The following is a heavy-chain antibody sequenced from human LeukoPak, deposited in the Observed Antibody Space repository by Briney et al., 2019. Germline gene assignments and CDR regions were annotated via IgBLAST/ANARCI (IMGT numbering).Heavy chain of an antibody. CDR1: GFTFGSYS. V-gene: IGHV3-21*01. CDR3: ARFPNQWLSRPA. D-gene: IGHD3-22*01. Sequence: GGSLRLSCAASGFTFGSYSMNWVRQAPGKGLEWVSSISSSSSYIYYADSVKGRFTISRDNAKNSLYLQMNSLRAEDTAVYYCARFPNQWLSRPAWGQGTLVTVSS. CDR2: ISSSSSYI. J-gene: IGHJ5*02.